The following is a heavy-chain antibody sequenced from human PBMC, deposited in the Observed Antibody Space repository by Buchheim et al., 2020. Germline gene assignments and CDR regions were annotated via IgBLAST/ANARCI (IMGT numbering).Heavy chain of an antibody. J-gene: IGHJ6*02. CDR1: GFTFSIYW. Sequence: EVQLVESGGGLVQPGGSLRLSCAASGFTFSIYWMHWVRQAPGKGLVWVSRINSDGTTTNYADSMEGRFTISRDNAKNTLYLQLNRQRVEDTAVYDGTRDLHVWGQGT. CDR2: INSDGTTT. CDR3: TRDLHV. V-gene: IGHV3-74*01.